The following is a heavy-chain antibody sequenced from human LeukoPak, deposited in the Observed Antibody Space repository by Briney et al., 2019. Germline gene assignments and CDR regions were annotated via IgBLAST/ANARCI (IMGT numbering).Heavy chain of an antibody. CDR1: GGSFDSYY. CDR3: AGQAVDAGAGTTSYAFDV. D-gene: IGHD7-27*01. V-gene: IGHV4-34*01. J-gene: IGHJ3*01. Sequence: SETLSLTCAVYGGSFDSYYLTWIRQPPGKGLEWIGEINHIGSNNYNPSLKSRVTILVDTSKNQFSLQLTSVTAADTAVYFCAGQAVDAGAGTTSYAFDVWDQGTMVTVSS. CDR2: INHIGSN.